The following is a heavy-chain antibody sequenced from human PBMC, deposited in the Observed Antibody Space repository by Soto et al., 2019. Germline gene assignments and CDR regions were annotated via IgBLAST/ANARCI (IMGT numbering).Heavy chain of an antibody. D-gene: IGHD1-26*01. CDR2: ISTYNGNT. Sequence: QVQLVQSGAEVKNSGASVKVSCKASGYTFTNYGVSWVRQAPGQGLEWMGWISTYNGNTNFAQKFQGRVTMTTDTSTSTAYMELRSLRSDDTAVYYCARALAGATPSDWGQGTLVTVSS. J-gene: IGHJ4*02. CDR1: GYTFTNYG. V-gene: IGHV1-18*01. CDR3: ARALAGATPSD.